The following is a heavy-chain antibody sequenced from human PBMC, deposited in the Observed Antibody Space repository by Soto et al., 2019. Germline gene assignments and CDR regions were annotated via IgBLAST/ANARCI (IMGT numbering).Heavy chain of an antibody. V-gene: IGHV3-48*03. CDR1: GFTFSGYE. J-gene: IGHJ4*02. Sequence: GGSLRLSCAASGFTFSGYEMNWVRQAPGKGLEWVSYISSSGSTIYYADSVKGRFTISRDNAKNSLYLQMNSLRAEDTAVYYCARSAARYYYDSSGYYSSTFDYWGQGTLVTVSS. D-gene: IGHD3-22*01. CDR3: ARSAARYYYDSSGYYSSTFDY. CDR2: ISSSGSTI.